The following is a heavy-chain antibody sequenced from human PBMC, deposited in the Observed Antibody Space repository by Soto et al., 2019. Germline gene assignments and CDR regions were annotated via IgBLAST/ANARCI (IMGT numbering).Heavy chain of an antibody. J-gene: IGHJ5*02. CDR3: VRCWGTGDGSNLGYNWFDP. CDR1: GFTVSGYS. V-gene: IGHV3-30-3*01. D-gene: IGHD1-1*01. Sequence: QEQVLQSGGGVVKPGRSLRLSCVASGFTVSGYSMHWVRQAPGKGLEWVSLISYDGNNKDYADSVKGRFTISRDNSKNTLYLQMNSLRIEDTAVYYCVRCWGTGDGSNLGYNWFDPWGQGSLVIVSS. CDR2: ISYDGNNK.